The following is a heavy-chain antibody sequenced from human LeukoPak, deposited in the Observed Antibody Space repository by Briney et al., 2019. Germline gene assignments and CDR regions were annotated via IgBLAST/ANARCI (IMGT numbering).Heavy chain of an antibody. V-gene: IGHV3-53*01. CDR3: ARQSRSYYYDSSGWDAFDI. CDR1: GFTVSSNY. CDR2: IYSGGST. D-gene: IGHD3-22*01. J-gene: IGHJ3*02. Sequence: GGSLRLSCAASGFTVSSNYMSWVRQAPGEGLEWVSVIYSGGSTYYADSVKGRFTISRDNSKNTLYLQMNSLRAEDTAVYYCARQSRSYYYDSSGWDAFDIWGQGTMVTVSS.